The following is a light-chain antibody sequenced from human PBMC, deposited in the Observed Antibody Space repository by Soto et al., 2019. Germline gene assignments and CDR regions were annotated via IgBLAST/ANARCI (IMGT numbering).Light chain of an antibody. CDR3: QSYDSLRAWV. V-gene: IGLV1-40*01. CDR1: RSNIGAHYD. J-gene: IGLJ3*02. Sequence: QSVLTQPPSVSGAPGQRVTISCTGSRSNIGAHYDVHWYQQLPGTAPKLLIYRNTNRPSGVPDRFSGSKSGTSASLTITGLQAEDEAVYYCQSYDSLRAWVFGGGPQLTVL. CDR2: RNT.